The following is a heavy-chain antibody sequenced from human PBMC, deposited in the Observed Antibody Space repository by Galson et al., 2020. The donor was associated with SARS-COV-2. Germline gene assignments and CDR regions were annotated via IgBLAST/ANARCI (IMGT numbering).Heavy chain of an antibody. D-gene: IGHD4-17*01. Sequence: SETLSLTCTVSGDSISNKNSYWAWIRQPPSKGLEWVGSISYSGSTYYNPSLKSRVSTSVDTSKNQFSLRLSSVTAADTAVYYCARGHSGDVFDPLNSWGQGVLVTVSS. J-gene: IGHJ4*02. CDR3: ARGHSGDVFDPLNS. CDR2: ISYSGST. CDR1: GDSISNKNSY. V-gene: IGHV4-39*07.